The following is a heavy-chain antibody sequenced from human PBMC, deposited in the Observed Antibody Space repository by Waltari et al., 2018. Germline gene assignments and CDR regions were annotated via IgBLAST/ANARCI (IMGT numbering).Heavy chain of an antibody. CDR1: GGSFSGYY. J-gene: IGHJ1*01. D-gene: IGHD4-17*01. CDR2: INHSGST. Sequence: QVQLQQWGAGLLKPSETLSLTCAVYGGSFSGYYWSWIRQPPGKGLEWIGEINHSGSTNSHPSLKSRVTISVDTSKNQFSLKLSSVTAADTAVYYCARGPMTTVAQYFQHWGQGTLVTVSS. CDR3: ARGPMTTVAQYFQH. V-gene: IGHV4-34*01.